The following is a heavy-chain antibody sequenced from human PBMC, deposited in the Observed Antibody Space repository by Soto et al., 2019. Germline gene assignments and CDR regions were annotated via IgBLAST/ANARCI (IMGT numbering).Heavy chain of an antibody. CDR3: ARDLRWLQSSADFDS. Sequence: LRLSCAASRFTFSDYSMTWIRQAPGKGLEWVSYISSGGSTIYYADSVKGRFTISRDNAKNSLYLQMDSLRAEDTAVYYCARDLRWLQSSADFDSWGQGTLVTVSS. V-gene: IGHV3-11*01. CDR1: RFTFSDYS. CDR2: ISSGGSTI. J-gene: IGHJ4*02. D-gene: IGHD5-12*01.